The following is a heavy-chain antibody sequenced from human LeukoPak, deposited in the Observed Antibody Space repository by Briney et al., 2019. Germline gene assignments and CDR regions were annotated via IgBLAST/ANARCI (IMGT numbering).Heavy chain of an antibody. Sequence: GGSLRLSCAASGFTFSDFAMHWVRQAPGKGLEYVSAISSDGGSTYYANSVRGRFTICRDNSKNTLYLQMGSLRAEDMAVYYCATSGSSFLDAFDIWGQGTMVTVSS. D-gene: IGHD1-26*01. J-gene: IGHJ3*02. CDR1: GFTFSDFA. CDR2: ISSDGGST. V-gene: IGHV3-64*01. CDR3: ATSGSSFLDAFDI.